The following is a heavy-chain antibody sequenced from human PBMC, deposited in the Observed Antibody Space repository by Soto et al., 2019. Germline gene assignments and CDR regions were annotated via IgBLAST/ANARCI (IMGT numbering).Heavy chain of an antibody. Sequence: ASVKVSCKASGYTFTGYYMHWVRQAPGQGLEWMGWINPNSGGTNYAQKFQGWVTMTRDTSISTAYMELSRLRSDDTAVYYCARASGLEAIDYWSQGTLVTVSS. D-gene: IGHD1-1*01. CDR1: GYTFTGYY. V-gene: IGHV1-2*04. J-gene: IGHJ4*02. CDR3: ARASGLEAIDY. CDR2: INPNSGGT.